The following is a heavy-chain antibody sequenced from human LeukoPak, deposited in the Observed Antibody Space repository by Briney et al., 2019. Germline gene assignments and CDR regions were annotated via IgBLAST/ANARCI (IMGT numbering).Heavy chain of an antibody. J-gene: IGHJ4*02. CDR3: ARTHYDILTGYYSLEYYFAY. Sequence: SETLSLTCTVSGGSISSHYWSWIRQPPGKGLEWIGYIYYSGSTNYNPSLKSRVTISVDTSKNQFSLKLSSVTAADTAVYYCARTHYDILTGYYSLEYYFAYWGQGTLVTVSS. CDR1: GGSISSHY. CDR2: IYYSGST. V-gene: IGHV4-59*11. D-gene: IGHD3-9*01.